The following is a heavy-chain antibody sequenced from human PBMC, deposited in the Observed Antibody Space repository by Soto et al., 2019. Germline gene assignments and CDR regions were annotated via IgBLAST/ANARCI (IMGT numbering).Heavy chain of an antibody. CDR3: ARMSCSRTTSYYGMDV. D-gene: IGHD2-2*01. J-gene: IGHJ6*02. Sequence: GESLKISCKGSGYGFTTYCITWVRQMPGQGLEWMGRIDPSDSYTHYNPAFQGHVTISADRSISTAYLQWSTLKASDTAMYYCARMSCSRTTSYYGMDVWGQGTAVTVSS. CDR1: GYGFTTYC. V-gene: IGHV5-10-1*01. CDR2: IDPSDSYT.